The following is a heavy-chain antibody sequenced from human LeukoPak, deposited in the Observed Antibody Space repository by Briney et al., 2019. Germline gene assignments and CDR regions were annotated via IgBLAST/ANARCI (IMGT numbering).Heavy chain of an antibody. CDR2: IKQDGSHR. CDR3: ARRGGSLPRRSHIDY. V-gene: IGHV3-7*01. CDR1: GFTFSDYW. D-gene: IGHD2-15*01. J-gene: IGHJ4*02. Sequence: GGSLRLSCTASGFTFSDYWMTWVRQAPGKGPEWVANIKQDGSHRYYVDSVRGRFTISRDNSKNSLFLQMNGLRAEDTAVYYCARRGGSLPRRSHIDYRGQENLVTVSS.